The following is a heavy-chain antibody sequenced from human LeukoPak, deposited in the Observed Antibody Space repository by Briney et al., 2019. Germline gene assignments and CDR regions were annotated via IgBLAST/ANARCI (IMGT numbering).Heavy chain of an antibody. CDR2: INPNSGGT. D-gene: IGHD3-10*01. J-gene: IGHJ4*02. Sequence: ASVKVSCKASVYTFTGYYIHWVRQAPGQGLEWMGWINPNSGGTNYAQKFQGRVTMTRDTSISTAYMELSRLRSDDTAVYYCARGAGLGYYGSGSYYLSRINQFDYWGQGTLVTVSS. CDR1: VYTFTGYY. CDR3: ARGAGLGYYGSGSYYLSRINQFDY. V-gene: IGHV1-2*02.